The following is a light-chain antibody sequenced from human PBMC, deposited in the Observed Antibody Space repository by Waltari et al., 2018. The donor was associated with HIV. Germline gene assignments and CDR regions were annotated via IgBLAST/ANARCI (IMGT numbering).Light chain of an antibody. CDR1: EDISKY. Sequence: DIQMTQSPSSLSASVGDSVTINCRASEDISKYVAWFQQKPGKAPKFLIYRASSLENGVPSRFRGSGSETEFALTISSLQPEDFGTYYCQQYHSFPLTFGQGTRL. J-gene: IGKJ5*01. CDR3: QQYHSFPLT. CDR2: RAS. V-gene: IGKV1-16*01.